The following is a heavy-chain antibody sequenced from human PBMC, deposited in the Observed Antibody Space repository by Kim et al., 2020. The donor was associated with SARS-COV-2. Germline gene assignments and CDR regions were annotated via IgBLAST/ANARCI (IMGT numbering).Heavy chain of an antibody. D-gene: IGHD6-13*01. Sequence: SETLSLTCTVSGGSISSSSYYWGWIRQPPGKGLEWIGSIYYSGSTYYNPSLKSRVTISVDTSKNQFSLKLSSVTAADTAVYYCARPIFSGIADRWGMDVWGQGTTVTVSS. CDR1: GGSISSSSYY. V-gene: IGHV4-39*01. CDR3: ARPIFSGIADRWGMDV. J-gene: IGHJ6*02. CDR2: IYYSGST.